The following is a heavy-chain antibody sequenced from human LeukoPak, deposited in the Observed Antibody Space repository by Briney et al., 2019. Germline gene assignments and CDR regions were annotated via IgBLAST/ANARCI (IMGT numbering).Heavy chain of an antibody. CDR2: IYYSGNT. V-gene: IGHV4-31*03. D-gene: IGHD4-17*01. Sequence: PSQTLSLTCTVSGGSISSGGYYWSWIRQHPGKGLEWIGYIYYSGNTNYSPSLKSRVTISVDMSNNQFSLRLNSVTAADTAVYFCARLNKMTTEAGAFDIWGQGTMVTVSS. CDR1: GGSISSGGYY. J-gene: IGHJ3*02. CDR3: ARLNKMTTEAGAFDI.